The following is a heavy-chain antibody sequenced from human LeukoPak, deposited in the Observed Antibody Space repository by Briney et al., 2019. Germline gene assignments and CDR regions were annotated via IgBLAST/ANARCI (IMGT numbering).Heavy chain of an antibody. CDR3: ARGTTMVRGASHFDY. CDR2: IYYSGST. CDR1: GGSISSGGYY. D-gene: IGHD3-10*01. Sequence: SETLSLTCTVSGGSISSGGYYWSWIRQHPGKGLEWIGYIYYSGSTYYNPSLKSRVTISVDTSKNQFSLKLSSVTAADTAVYYCARGTTMVRGASHFDYWGQGTLVTVSS. J-gene: IGHJ4*02. V-gene: IGHV4-31*03.